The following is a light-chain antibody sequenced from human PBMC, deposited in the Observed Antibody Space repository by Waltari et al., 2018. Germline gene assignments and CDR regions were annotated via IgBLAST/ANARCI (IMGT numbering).Light chain of an antibody. J-gene: IGKJ2*01. CDR3: QQYGRSWNT. CDR2: GAS. V-gene: IGKV3-20*01. CDR1: QSVSSSY. Sequence: EIVLTQSPGTLSLSPGERATLSCRASQSVSSSYLAGYQQKPGQAPRLLIHGASSRATGIPDRFSGSGSGTDFTHTISRLEPEDFAVYYCQQYGRSWNTFGQGTKLEIK.